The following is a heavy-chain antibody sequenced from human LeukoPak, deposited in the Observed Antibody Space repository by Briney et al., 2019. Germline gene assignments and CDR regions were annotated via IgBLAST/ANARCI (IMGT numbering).Heavy chain of an antibody. V-gene: IGHV5-51*01. J-gene: IGHJ5*02. D-gene: IGHD3-16*02. Sequence: GESLKISCKGTGYSFTNYWIGWVRQMPGKGLEWMGMISPHDSDTRYSPSFQGQVTISADKSITTAYLQWSSLKASDTAIYYCARRCDSGGYRFWFDPWAREPWSPSPQ. CDR1: GYSFTNYW. CDR2: ISPHDSDT. CDR3: ARRCDSGGYRFWFDP.